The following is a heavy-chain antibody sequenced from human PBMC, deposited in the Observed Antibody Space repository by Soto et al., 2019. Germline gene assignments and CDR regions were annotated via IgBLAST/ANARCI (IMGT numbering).Heavy chain of an antibody. CDR1: GFTFSSYS. J-gene: IGHJ3*02. D-gene: IGHD4-17*01. CDR3: ARVFLYGDHVFDI. Sequence: QLVESGGGQVKPGGSLRLSCVASGFTFSSYSMHWDRQAPGKGLEWVSGITANAKTKYYGDSVKGRLTISRDNAQNTVYLEVNSLRVEDTALYYSARVFLYGDHVFDIWGQGTLVSVSS. CDR2: ITANAKTK. V-gene: IGHV3-21*01.